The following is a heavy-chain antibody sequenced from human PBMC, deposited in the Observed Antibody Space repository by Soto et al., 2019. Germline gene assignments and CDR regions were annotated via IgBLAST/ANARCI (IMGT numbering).Heavy chain of an antibody. CDR2: IYYSGST. J-gene: IGHJ3*02. CDR3: ARVGRVLLWFGESGAFDI. D-gene: IGHD3-10*01. V-gene: IGHV4-31*03. Sequence: LSLTCTVSGGSISSGGYYWSWIRQHPGKGLEWIGYIYYSGSTYYNPSLKSRVTISVDTSKNQFSLKLSSVTAADTAVYYCARVGRVLLWFGESGAFDIWGQGTMVTVS. CDR1: GGSISSGGYY.